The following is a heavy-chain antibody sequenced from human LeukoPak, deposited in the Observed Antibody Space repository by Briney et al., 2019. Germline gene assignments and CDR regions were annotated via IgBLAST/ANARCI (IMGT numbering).Heavy chain of an antibody. CDR3: ANTPRGYYYDSSGYSYYYYYYMDV. J-gene: IGHJ6*03. CDR2: IRYDGSNK. Sequence: PGGSLRLSCAASGFTFSSYGMHWVRQAPGKGLEWVAFIRYDGSNKYYADSVKGRFTISRDNSKNTLYLQMNSLRAEDTAVYYCANTPRGYYYDSSGYSYYYYYYMDVWGKGTTVTISS. CDR1: GFTFSSYG. V-gene: IGHV3-30*02. D-gene: IGHD3-22*01.